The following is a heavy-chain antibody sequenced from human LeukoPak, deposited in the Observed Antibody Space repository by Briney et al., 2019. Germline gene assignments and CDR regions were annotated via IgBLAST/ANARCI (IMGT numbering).Heavy chain of an antibody. CDR2: ISGSGGNT. J-gene: IGHJ4*02. Sequence: GGSLRLSCAASGFTFSSYAMSWVRQAPGKGLEWVSGISGSGGNTYYADSVKGRFTISRDNSKKSLYLQMNSLRAEDTAVYYCARHSRGRRYVFDYWGQGTLVTVSS. CDR1: GFTFSSYA. D-gene: IGHD3-10*01. CDR3: ARHSRGRRYVFDY. V-gene: IGHV3-23*01.